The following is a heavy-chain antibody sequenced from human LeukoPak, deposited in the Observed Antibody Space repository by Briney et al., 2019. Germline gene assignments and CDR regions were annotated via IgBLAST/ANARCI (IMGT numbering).Heavy chain of an antibody. D-gene: IGHD2-21*02. CDR3: ASLPLAYCGGDCPSYYFDY. CDR2: GDYSGGT. Sequence: SETLSLTCSVSGDSFSSVTDYWAWIRQPPGKGLEWIASGDYSGGTYYNPSLESRVAISADMSKKQISLKLTSVTGADTAVYYCASLPLAYCGGDCPSYYFDYWGQGTLVTVSS. V-gene: IGHV4-39*07. J-gene: IGHJ4*02. CDR1: GDSFSSVTDY.